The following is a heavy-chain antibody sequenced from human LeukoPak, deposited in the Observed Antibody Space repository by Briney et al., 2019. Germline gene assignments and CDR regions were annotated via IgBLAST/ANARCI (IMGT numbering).Heavy chain of an antibody. CDR2: ISGSGGST. V-gene: IGHV3-23*01. Sequence: GGSLRLSCAASGFTFSNYAMSWVRQAPGKGLEWVSSISGSGGSTYDADSVKGWFTISRDNSKNTLYLLMNSLRAEDTAVYYCAKRDDAFDIWGQGTMVTVSS. J-gene: IGHJ3*02. CDR1: GFTFSNYA. CDR3: AKRDDAFDI.